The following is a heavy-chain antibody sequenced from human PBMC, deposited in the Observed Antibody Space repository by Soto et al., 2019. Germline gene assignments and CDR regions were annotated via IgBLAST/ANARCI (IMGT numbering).Heavy chain of an antibody. CDR1: GGSISSGGYY. Sequence: QVQLQESGPGLVKPSQTLSLTCTVSGGSISSGGYYWSWIRQHPGKGLEWIGYIYYSGSTYYNPSLKSRVTRSVDTSKYQFSLKLSSVTAADTAVYYWARAMGGSGWYGEGWFDPWGQGTLVTVSS. CDR3: ARAMGGSGWYGEGWFDP. J-gene: IGHJ5*02. D-gene: IGHD6-19*01. V-gene: IGHV4-31*03. CDR2: IYYSGST.